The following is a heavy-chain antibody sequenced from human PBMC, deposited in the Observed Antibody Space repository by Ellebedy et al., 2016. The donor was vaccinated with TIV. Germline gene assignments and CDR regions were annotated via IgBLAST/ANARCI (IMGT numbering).Heavy chain of an antibody. CDR3: ARHGGVGVTRFDY. V-gene: IGHV4-59*08. D-gene: IGHD1-26*01. CDR1: GGSISSYY. J-gene: IGHJ4*02. Sequence: SETLSLTCTVSGGSISSYYWSWIRQPPGKGLEWIGYIYYSGSTNYNPSLKSRVTISVDTSKNQFSLKLSSVTAADTAVYYCARHGGVGVTRFDYWGQGTLVTVSS. CDR2: IYYSGST.